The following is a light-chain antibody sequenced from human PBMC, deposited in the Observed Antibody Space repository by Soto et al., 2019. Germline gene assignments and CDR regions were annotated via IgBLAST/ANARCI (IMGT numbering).Light chain of an antibody. J-gene: IGKJ2*03. Sequence: DTVLTQSPGTLSLSPGARATLSCRASQSVTSRYLAWYQQKPGQDPSLPIDGASNRAAGIPDMFSGSGSGTDFPLTISLLEHEDVVDYCWQGDGSPPFRFGQGTKVEIK. V-gene: IGKV3-20*01. CDR1: QSVTSRY. CDR3: QGDGSPPFR. CDR2: GAS.